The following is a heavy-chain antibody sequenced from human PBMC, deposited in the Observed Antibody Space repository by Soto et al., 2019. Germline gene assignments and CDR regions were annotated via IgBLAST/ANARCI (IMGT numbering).Heavy chain of an antibody. CDR2: IKQDGSEK. CDR3: ARRYYDFWSGYPLRYYYMDV. J-gene: IGHJ6*03. D-gene: IGHD3-3*01. Sequence: GGSLRLSCAASGFTFSSYWMSWVRQAPGKGLEWVANIKQDGSEKYYVDSVKGRFTISRDNAKNSLYLQMNSLRAEDTAVYYCARRYYDFWSGYPLRYYYMDVWGKGTTVTVSS. V-gene: IGHV3-7*01. CDR1: GFTFSSYW.